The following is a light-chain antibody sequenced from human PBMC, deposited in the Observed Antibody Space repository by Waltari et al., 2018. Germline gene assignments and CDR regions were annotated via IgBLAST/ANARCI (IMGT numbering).Light chain of an antibody. CDR3: MQSLQTPLT. J-gene: IGKJ1*01. CDR2: LGS. Sequence: DIVMTQSPLSLPVTPGEPASISFRSSQSLLHSNTYSYLDWYLQKPGQSPQLLIHLGSNRASGVPDRFRGSGSGTDFTLNISRVEAEDVGIYYCMQSLQTPLTFGQGTKVEIK. V-gene: IGKV2-28*01. CDR1: QSLLHSNTYSY.